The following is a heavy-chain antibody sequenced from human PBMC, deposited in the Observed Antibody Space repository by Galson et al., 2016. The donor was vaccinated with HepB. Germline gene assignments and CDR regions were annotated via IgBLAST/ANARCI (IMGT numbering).Heavy chain of an antibody. Sequence: TLSLPCRVSAGSIRSVAYYWSWIRQHPGKGLEWIGYIFYSAHTYYNPSLNSRVAISVDTSKNQFSLQLSSVTAADTAVYYCASVSSSSLGWFDSWGQGTLVTVSS. D-gene: IGHD6-6*01. CDR1: AGSIRSVAYY. CDR2: IFYSAHT. V-gene: IGHV4-31*03. J-gene: IGHJ5*01. CDR3: ASVSSSSLGWFDS.